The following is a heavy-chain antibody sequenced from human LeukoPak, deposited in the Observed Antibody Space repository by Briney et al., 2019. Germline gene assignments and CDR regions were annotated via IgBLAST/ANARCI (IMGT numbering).Heavy chain of an antibody. Sequence: GGSLRLSCEVSGFIFRTYWMDWVRQAPGRGLEWVANINQDGSEKYFVDSVRGRFTIFRDNAKNTLYLQMNSLRAEDTAVYYCSRALEVWGKGTTVTVSS. CDR3: SRALEV. CDR2: INQDGSEK. CDR1: GFIFRTYW. J-gene: IGHJ6*04. V-gene: IGHV3-7*01.